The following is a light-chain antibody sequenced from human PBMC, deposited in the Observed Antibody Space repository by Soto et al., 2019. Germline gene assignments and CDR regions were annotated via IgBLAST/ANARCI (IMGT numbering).Light chain of an antibody. CDR1: TSDVGGYDY. J-gene: IGLJ1*01. CDR3: SSYTSSTTLNV. Sequence: QSALTQPASVSGSPGQSITVSCTGTTSDVGGYDYVSWYQHHPGKAPKLMIYDVNIRPSGVSDRFSGSKSGDTASLTISGLQAEYEGDYYCSSYTSSTTLNVFGTGTKLTVL. CDR2: DVN. V-gene: IGLV2-14*03.